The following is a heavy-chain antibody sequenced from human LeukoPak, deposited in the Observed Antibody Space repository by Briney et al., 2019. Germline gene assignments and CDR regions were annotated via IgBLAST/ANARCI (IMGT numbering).Heavy chain of an antibody. CDR2: ISAYNGNT. CDR1: GYTFTSYG. V-gene: IGHV1-18*01. D-gene: IGHD3-3*01. CDR3: ARDYLPTRDFWSGYYYYYYYYMDV. Sequence: ASVKVSCKASGYTFTSYGISWVRQAPGQGLECMGWISAYNGNTNYAQKLQGRVTMTTDTSTSTAYMELRSLRSDDTAVYYCARDYLPTRDFWSGYYYYYYYYMDVWGKGTTVTVSS. J-gene: IGHJ6*03.